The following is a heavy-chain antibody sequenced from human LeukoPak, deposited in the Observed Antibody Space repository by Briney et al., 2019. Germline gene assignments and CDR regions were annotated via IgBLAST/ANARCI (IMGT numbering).Heavy chain of an antibody. CDR2: INHSGST. J-gene: IGHJ4*02. D-gene: IGHD3-22*01. Sequence: SETLSRTCVDHEGSLSGKYWSLICQRPGKRQEWIGEINHSGSTNYNPSLKSRVTISVDTSKNQFSLKLSSVTAADTAVYYCARGSRELERYYYDSSGWEYYFDYWGQGTLVTVSS. CDR1: EGSLSGKY. V-gene: IGHV4-34*01. CDR3: ARGSRELERYYYDSSGWEYYFDY.